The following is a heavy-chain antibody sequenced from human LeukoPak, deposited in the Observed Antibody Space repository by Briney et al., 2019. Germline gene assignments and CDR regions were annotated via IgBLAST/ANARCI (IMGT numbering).Heavy chain of an antibody. D-gene: IGHD5-24*01. CDR1: GFTFSSYA. CDR2: INDNGDGT. J-gene: IGHJ4*02. Sequence: GGSLRLSCAASGFTFSSYAMSWVRQAPGKGLKWVSTINDNGDGTYYADSVKGRFTISRDNSYNTVSLQMNSLRAEDTAVYYCAKLAEMATSLLDYWGQGTLVTVSS. CDR3: AKLAEMATSLLDY. V-gene: IGHV3-23*01.